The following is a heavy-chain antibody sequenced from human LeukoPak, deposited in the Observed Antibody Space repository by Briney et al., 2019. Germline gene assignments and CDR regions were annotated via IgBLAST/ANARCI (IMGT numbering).Heavy chain of an antibody. CDR1: GFTFSSYG. CDR2: ISYDGSNK. Sequence: HPGGSLRLSCAASGFTFSSYGMHWVRQAPGKGLEWVAVISYDGSNKYYADSVKGRFTISRDNSKNTLYLQMNSLRAEDTAVYYCAKVKPVTMVRGVIIGFDYWGQGTLVTVSS. J-gene: IGHJ4*02. V-gene: IGHV3-30*18. D-gene: IGHD3-10*01. CDR3: AKVKPVTMVRGVIIGFDY.